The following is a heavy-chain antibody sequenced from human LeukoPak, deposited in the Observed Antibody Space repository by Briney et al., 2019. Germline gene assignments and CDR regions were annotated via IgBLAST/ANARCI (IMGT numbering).Heavy chain of an antibody. CDR2: IKQDGSEK. V-gene: IGHV3-7*01. D-gene: IGHD3-9*01. CDR1: GFTFSSYW. CDR3: ASLTGYPAHAFDI. J-gene: IGHJ3*02. Sequence: GGSLRLSCAASGFTFSSYWMNWVRQAPGKGLEWVANIKQDGSEKYYVDSVKGRFTISRDNAKNSLYLQMNSLRAEDTAVYYCASLTGYPAHAFDIWGQGTMVTVSS.